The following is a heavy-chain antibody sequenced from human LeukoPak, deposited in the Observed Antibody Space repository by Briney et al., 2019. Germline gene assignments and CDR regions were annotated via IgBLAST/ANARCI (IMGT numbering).Heavy chain of an antibody. CDR3: ARGAVAGRRFDY. CDR2: INPSGGST. Sequence: ASVKVSCKASGYTFTIYYMHWVRQAPGQGLEWMGIINPSGGSTSCAQKFQGRVTITMDTSTSTVYMELSSLRSEDTAVYYCARGAVAGRRFDYWGQGTLVTVSS. CDR1: GYTFTIYY. V-gene: IGHV1-46*03. J-gene: IGHJ4*02. D-gene: IGHD6-19*01.